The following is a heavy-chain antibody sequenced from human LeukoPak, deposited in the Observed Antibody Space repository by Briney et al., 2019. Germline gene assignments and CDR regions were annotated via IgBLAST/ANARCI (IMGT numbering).Heavy chain of an antibody. V-gene: IGHV4-59*08. J-gene: IGHJ4*02. CDR2: SYYSGST. CDR3: ARLEYYGSGSYYKFDY. Sequence: SETLSLTCTVSGGSLSSYYWSWIRLSPGKGLEWIGYSYYSGSTNYNPSLKSRVTISVDTSKNQFSLKLSSVTAADTAVYYCARLEYYGSGSYYKFDYWGQGTLVTVSS. D-gene: IGHD3-10*01. CDR1: GGSLSSYY.